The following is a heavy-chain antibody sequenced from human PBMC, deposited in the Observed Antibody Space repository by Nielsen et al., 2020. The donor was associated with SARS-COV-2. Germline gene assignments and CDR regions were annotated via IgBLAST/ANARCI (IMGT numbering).Heavy chain of an antibody. CDR1: GGSISSSSYY. Sequence: SETLSLTCTVSGGSISSSSYYWGWIRQPPGKGLEWIGSIYYSGSTHYNPSLKSRVTISVDTSKNQFSLKLSSVTAADTAVYYCARHPRGKCSGGSCYSGVYAFDIWGQGTMVTVSS. D-gene: IGHD2-15*01. CDR3: ARHPRGKCSGGSCYSGVYAFDI. CDR2: IYYSGST. V-gene: IGHV4-39*01. J-gene: IGHJ3*02.